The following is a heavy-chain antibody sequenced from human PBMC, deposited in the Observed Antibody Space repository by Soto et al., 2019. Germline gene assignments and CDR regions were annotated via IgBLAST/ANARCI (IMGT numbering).Heavy chain of an antibody. CDR2: TYYRSKWYN. V-gene: IGHV6-1*01. D-gene: IGHD2-2*01. J-gene: IGHJ6*02. CDR1: GDSVSSNSAA. Sequence: SQTLSLTCAISGDSVSSNSAAWNWIRQSPSRGLEWLGRTYYRSKWYNDYAVSVKSRITINPDTSKNQFSLQLNSVTPEDTAVYYCAREKDIVVVPAVGDYGMDVWGQGTTVTVSS. CDR3: AREKDIVVVPAVGDYGMDV.